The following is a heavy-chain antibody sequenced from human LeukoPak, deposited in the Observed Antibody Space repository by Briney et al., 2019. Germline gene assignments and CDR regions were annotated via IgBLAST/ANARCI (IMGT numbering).Heavy chain of an antibody. J-gene: IGHJ5*02. CDR2: ISSNGGST. D-gene: IGHD4-17*01. V-gene: IGHV3-64*01. Sequence: GGSLRLSCAASGFTFSSYAMHWVRQAPGKGLEYVSAISSNGGSTYYANSVKGRFTISRDNSKNTLYLQMGSLRAEDMAVYYCARGTVTTLLYKERAFDPWGQGTLVTVSS. CDR1: GFTFSSYA. CDR3: ARGTVTTLLYKERAFDP.